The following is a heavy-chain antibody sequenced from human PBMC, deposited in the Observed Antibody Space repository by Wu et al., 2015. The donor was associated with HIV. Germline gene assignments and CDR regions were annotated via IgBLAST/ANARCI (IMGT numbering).Heavy chain of an antibody. V-gene: IGHV1-2*02. CDR3: ARVQTSSGWYNWFDP. Sequence: QVQLVQSGAEVKKPGASVKVSCKTSGYTFSGYYLHWVRQAPGQGLEWMGWISPSSGGTNYAQKFQGRVTMTRDTSITTAYMELSKLRSDDTAMYYCARVQTSSGWYNWFDPVGQGTLVHRLL. CDR1: GYTFSGYY. CDR2: ISPSSGGT. J-gene: IGHJ5*02. D-gene: IGHD6-19*01.